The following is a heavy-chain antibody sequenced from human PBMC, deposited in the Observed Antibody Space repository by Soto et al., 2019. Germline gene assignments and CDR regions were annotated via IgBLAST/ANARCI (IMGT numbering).Heavy chain of an antibody. D-gene: IGHD6-13*01. CDR1: GGTFSSYA. J-gene: IGHJ3*02. CDR2: IIPIFGTA. Sequence: SVKVSCKASGGTFSSYAISWVRQAPGQGLEWMGGIIPIFGTANYAQKFQGRVTITADESTSTAYMELSSLRSEDTAVYYCARDTHSSSWLHDAFDIWGQGTMVTVSS. CDR3: ARDTHSSSWLHDAFDI. V-gene: IGHV1-69*13.